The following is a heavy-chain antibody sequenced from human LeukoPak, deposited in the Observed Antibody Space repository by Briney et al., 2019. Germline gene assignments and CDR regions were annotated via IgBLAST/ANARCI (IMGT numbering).Heavy chain of an antibody. D-gene: IGHD6-19*01. CDR2: INHSGST. CDR3: AREGGQWLTNWFDP. CDR1: GGSFSGYY. Sequence: PSETLSLTCAVYGGSFSGYYWSWIRQPPGKGLEWIGEINHSGSTNYNPSLKSRVTISVDTSKNQFSLKLSSVTAADTAVYYCAREGGQWLTNWFDPWGQGTLVTVSS. V-gene: IGHV4-34*01. J-gene: IGHJ5*02.